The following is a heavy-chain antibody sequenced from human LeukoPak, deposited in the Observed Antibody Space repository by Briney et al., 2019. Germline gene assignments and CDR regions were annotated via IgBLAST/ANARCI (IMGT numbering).Heavy chain of an antibody. D-gene: IGHD6-19*01. CDR3: AKDILGAVAGTYFDY. CDR1: GFTFSSYS. V-gene: IGHV3-21*04. J-gene: IGHJ4*02. Sequence: GGSLRLSCAASGFTFSSYSMNWVRQAPGKGLEWVSSISSSSSYIYYADSVKGRFTISRDNAKNSLYLQMNSLRAEDTALYYCAKDILGAVAGTYFDYWGQGTLVTVSS. CDR2: ISSSSSYI.